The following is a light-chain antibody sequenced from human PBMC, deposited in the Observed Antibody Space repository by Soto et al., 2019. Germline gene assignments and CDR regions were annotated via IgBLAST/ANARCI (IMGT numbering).Light chain of an antibody. CDR1: SSDVGGYNY. CDR3: CSYAGSYTLWV. Sequence: QSALTQPRSVSGSPGQSVIISCTGTSSDVGGYNYVSWYQQYPGKAPKLIIYDVSKRPSGVPDRFSGSKSGNTASLTISGLQAEDEADYYCCSYAGSYTLWVFGGGTKVTVL. V-gene: IGLV2-11*01. CDR2: DVS. J-gene: IGLJ3*02.